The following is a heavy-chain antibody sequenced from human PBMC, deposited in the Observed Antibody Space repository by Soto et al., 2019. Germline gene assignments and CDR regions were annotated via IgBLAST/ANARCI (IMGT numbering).Heavy chain of an antibody. V-gene: IGHV4-39*01. D-gene: IGHD1-26*01. CDR2: VDYRGST. Sequence: QLQLQESGPGLVKPSETLSLTCTVSGGSISSGSYYWGWVRQPPGKGLEWIGSVDYRGSTYYTPSLMSLLTMYVDTSRNQFSRIRRSVPAADTAVYYCARRSGIRVSGASYYIYYGVDVWGRGTTVIVSS. CDR1: GGSISSGSYY. J-gene: IGHJ6*02. CDR3: ARRSGIRVSGASYYIYYGVDV.